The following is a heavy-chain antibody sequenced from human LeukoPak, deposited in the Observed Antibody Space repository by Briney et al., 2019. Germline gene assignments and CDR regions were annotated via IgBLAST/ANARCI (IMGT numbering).Heavy chain of an antibody. V-gene: IGHV3-30*02. Sequence: WGSLSLSCAVSGFTFRNYGMHWVRHVPGPGLEWVAVIWYDGSNKYYADSVKGRFTISRDNSKSTLYLQINSLRAEDTAVYYCATARDSNSNRGLYMDVWGKGTTVTVSS. J-gene: IGHJ6*03. D-gene: IGHD4-11*01. CDR3: ATARDSNSNRGLYMDV. CDR1: GFTFRNYG. CDR2: IWYDGSNK.